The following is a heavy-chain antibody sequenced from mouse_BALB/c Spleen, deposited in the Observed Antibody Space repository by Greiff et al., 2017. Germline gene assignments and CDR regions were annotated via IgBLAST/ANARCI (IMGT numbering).Heavy chain of an antibody. J-gene: IGHJ3*01. D-gene: IGHD2-4*01. CDR1: GDSITSGY. CDR3: ARGGLRRGSWFAY. V-gene: IGHV3-8*02. Sequence: EVQVVESGPSLVKPSQTLSLTCSVTGDSITSGYWNWIRKFPGNKLEYMGYISYSGSTYYNPSLKSRISITRDTSKNQYYLQLNSVTTEDTATYFCARGGLRRGSWFAYWGQGTLVTVSA. CDR2: ISYSGST.